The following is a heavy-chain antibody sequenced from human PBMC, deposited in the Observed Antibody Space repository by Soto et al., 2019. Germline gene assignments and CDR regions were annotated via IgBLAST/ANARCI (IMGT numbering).Heavy chain of an antibody. CDR1: GGTFSSYT. CDR2: IIPILGTA. V-gene: IGHV1-69*08. D-gene: IGHD3-10*01. CDR3: ARDRFAGDYWGMDV. J-gene: IGHJ6*02. Sequence: SVKVSCKASGGTFSSYTISWVRQAPGQGLEWMGRIIPILGTANYAQKFQGRVTITADESTSTAYMELSSLRSEDTAVYYCARDRFAGDYWGMDVWGQGTTVTVSS.